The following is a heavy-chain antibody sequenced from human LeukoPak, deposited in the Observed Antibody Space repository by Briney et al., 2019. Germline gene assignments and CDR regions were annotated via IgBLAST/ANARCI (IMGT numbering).Heavy chain of an antibody. CDR2: ISYDGSNK. V-gene: IGHV3-30*04. J-gene: IGHJ5*02. Sequence: GGSLRLSCAAAGFTFSSYAMHWVRQAPGKGLEGVAVISYDGSNKYYADSVKGRFTISRNNSKNTLYLQMNSLRAEDTAVYYCASYSRRWYGTWFDTWGQGTLVTVSS. CDR3: ASYSRRWYGTWFDT. D-gene: IGHD6-13*01. CDR1: GFTFSSYA.